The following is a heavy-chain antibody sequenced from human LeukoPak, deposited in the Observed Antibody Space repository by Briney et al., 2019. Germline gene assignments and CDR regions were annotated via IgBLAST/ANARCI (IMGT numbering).Heavy chain of an antibody. CDR3: ARDICGDDCYWAFDC. CDR2: LSYDGSNK. CDR1: GFTFSSYA. D-gene: IGHD2-21*02. V-gene: IGHV3-30-3*01. Sequence: PGGSLRLSCAASGFTFSSYAMHWVRQAPGKGLEWVAVLSYDGSNKYYADSVKGRFTISRDNSKNTLYLQMNSLRAEDTAVYYCARDICGDDCYWAFDCWGQGTLVTVSS. J-gene: IGHJ4*02.